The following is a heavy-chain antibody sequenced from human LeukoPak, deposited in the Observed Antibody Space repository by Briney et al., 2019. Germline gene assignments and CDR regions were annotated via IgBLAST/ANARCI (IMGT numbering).Heavy chain of an antibody. Sequence: ASVKVSCKASGYTFTGYYMHWVRQAPGQGLEWMGWINPNSGGTNYAQKFQGRVTMTRDTSISTAYMELSRLRSDDTAVYYCARDLRYSYGYYYYYYMDVWGKGTTVTVSS. CDR3: ARDLRYSYGYYYYYYMDV. J-gene: IGHJ6*03. D-gene: IGHD5-18*01. CDR2: INPNSGGT. V-gene: IGHV1-2*02. CDR1: GYTFTGYY.